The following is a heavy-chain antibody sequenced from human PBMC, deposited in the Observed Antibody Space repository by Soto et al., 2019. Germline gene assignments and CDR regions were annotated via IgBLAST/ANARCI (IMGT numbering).Heavy chain of an antibody. Sequence: GGSLRLSCAASGFTFSSYAMHWVRQAPGKGLEWVAVISYDGSNKYYADSVKGRFTISRDNSKNTLYLQMNSLRAEDTAVYYCAREGITYYYDSSGYPRDAFDIWGQGTMVTVSS. V-gene: IGHV3-30-3*01. CDR1: GFTFSSYA. D-gene: IGHD3-22*01. CDR2: ISYDGSNK. J-gene: IGHJ3*02. CDR3: AREGITYYYDSSGYPRDAFDI.